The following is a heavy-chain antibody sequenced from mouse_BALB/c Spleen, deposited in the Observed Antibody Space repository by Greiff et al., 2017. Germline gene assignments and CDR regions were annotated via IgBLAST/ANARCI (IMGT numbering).Heavy chain of an antibody. CDR1: GYTFTSYT. CDR2: INPSSGYT. J-gene: IGHJ3*01. V-gene: IGHV1-4*02. Sequence: QVQLQQSAAELARPGASVKMSCKASGYTFTSYTMHWVKQRPGQGLEWIGYINPSSGYTEYNQKFKDKTTLTADKSSSTAYMQLSSLTSEDSAVYYCARGRTMITTAYWGQGTLVTVSA. CDR3: ARGRTMITTAY. D-gene: IGHD2-4*01.